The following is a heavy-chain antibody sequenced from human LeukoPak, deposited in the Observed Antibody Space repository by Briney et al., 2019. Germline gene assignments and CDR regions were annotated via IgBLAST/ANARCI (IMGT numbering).Heavy chain of an antibody. J-gene: IGHJ4*02. V-gene: IGHV3-30*18. CDR1: GFTFSSYG. CDR2: ISYDGSNK. Sequence: GGSLRLSCAASGFTFSSYGMHWVRQAPGKGLEWVAVISYDGSNKYYADSVKGRFTISRDNSKNTLYLQMNSLRAEDTAVYYCAKDLAGYFDYWGQGTLVTVSS. CDR3: AKDLAGYFDY.